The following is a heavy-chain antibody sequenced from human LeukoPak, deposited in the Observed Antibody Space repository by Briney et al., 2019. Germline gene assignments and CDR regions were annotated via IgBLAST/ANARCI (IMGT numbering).Heavy chain of an antibody. CDR2: IYTSGST. CDR3: ARASPDDYGDYESY. CDR1: GGSISSGSYY. D-gene: IGHD4-17*01. V-gene: IGHV4-61*02. J-gene: IGHJ4*02. Sequence: SETLSLTCTVSGGSISSGSYYWSWIRQPAGKGLEWIGRIYTSGSTNYNPSLKSRVTISVDTSKNQFSLKLSSVTAADTAVYYCARASPDDYGDYESYWGQGTLVTVAP.